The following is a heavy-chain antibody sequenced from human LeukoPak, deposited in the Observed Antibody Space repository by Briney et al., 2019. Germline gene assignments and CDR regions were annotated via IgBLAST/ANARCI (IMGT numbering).Heavy chain of an antibody. CDR1: GGSISSSSYY. V-gene: IGHV4-39*07. CDR3: ARELVFYDILTGFGY. J-gene: IGHJ4*02. Sequence: KPSETLSLTCTVSGGSISSSSYYWGWIRQPPGKGLEWIGSIYHSGSTYYNPSLKSRVSISVDTSKNQFSLKVSSVTAADTAVYYCARELVFYDILTGFGYWGQGTLVTVSS. CDR2: IYHSGST. D-gene: IGHD3-9*01.